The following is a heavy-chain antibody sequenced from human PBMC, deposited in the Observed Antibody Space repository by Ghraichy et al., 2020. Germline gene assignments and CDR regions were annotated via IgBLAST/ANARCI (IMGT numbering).Heavy chain of an antibody. D-gene: IGHD6-19*01. V-gene: IGHV3-73*01. CDR1: GFTFSGSA. J-gene: IGHJ3*02. CDR3: TRPVADDAFDI. CDR2: IRSKANSYAT. Sequence: GSLRLSCAASGFTFSGSAMHWVRQASGKGLEWVGRIRSKANSYATAYAASVKGRFTISRDDSKNTAYLQMNSLKTEDTAVYYCTRPVADDAFDIWGQGTMVTVSS.